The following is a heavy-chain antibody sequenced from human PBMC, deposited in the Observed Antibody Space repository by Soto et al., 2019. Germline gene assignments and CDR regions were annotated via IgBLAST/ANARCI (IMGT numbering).Heavy chain of an antibody. CDR1: GGSISSGGYS. J-gene: IGHJ4*02. Sequence: PSETLSLTCAVSGGSISSGGYSWSWIRQPPGKGLEWVSSISSSSSYIYYADSVKGRFTISRDNAKNSLYLQMNSLRAEDTAVYFCARAPYYYDSRGYYAYWGQGTLVTVSS. V-gene: IGHV3-21*01. CDR2: ISSSSSYI. D-gene: IGHD3-22*01. CDR3: ARAPYYYDSRGYYAY.